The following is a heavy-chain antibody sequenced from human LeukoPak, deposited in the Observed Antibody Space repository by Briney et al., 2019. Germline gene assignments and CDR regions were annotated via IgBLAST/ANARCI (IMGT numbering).Heavy chain of an antibody. CDR1: GFTLSSYW. CDR2: IKQDGSEK. V-gene: IGHV3-7*03. D-gene: IGHD4-17*01. CDR3: AKVRADNDYGDSHPPI. J-gene: IGHJ4*02. Sequence: GGSLRLSCAASGFTLSSYWMSWVRQAPGKGLEWVANIKQDGSEKYYVDSVKGRFTISRDNGKNSLYLQMNSLRAGDTAVYYCAKVRADNDYGDSHPPIWGQGTLVTVSS.